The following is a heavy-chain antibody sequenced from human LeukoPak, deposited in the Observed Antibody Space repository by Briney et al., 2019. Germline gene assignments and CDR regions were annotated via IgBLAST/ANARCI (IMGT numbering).Heavy chain of an antibody. V-gene: IGHV4-39*01. D-gene: IGHD6-13*01. CDR1: GGSISSSSYY. CDR2: IYYSGST. CDR3: ARTEDSSPRWFDP. Sequence: SETLSLTCTVSGGSISSSSYYWGWIRQPPGKGLEWIGSIYYSGSTYYNPSLKSRVTISVDTSKNQFSLKLSSVTAADTAVYYCARTEDSSPRWFDPWGQGTLVTVSS. J-gene: IGHJ5*02.